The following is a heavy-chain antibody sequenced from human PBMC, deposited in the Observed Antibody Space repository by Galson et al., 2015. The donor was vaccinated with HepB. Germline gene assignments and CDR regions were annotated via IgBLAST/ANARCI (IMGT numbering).Heavy chain of an antibody. V-gene: IGHV6-1*01. CDR2: TYYRSKWYN. CDR3: AREEWLRSSPEFDY. Sequence: CAISGDSVSSNSAAWNRIRQSPSRGLEWLGRTYYRSKWYNDYAVSVKSRITINPDTSKNQFSLQLNSVTPEDTAVYYCAREEWLRSSPEFDYWGQGTLVTVSS. J-gene: IGHJ4*02. CDR1: GDSVSSNSAA. D-gene: IGHD5-12*01.